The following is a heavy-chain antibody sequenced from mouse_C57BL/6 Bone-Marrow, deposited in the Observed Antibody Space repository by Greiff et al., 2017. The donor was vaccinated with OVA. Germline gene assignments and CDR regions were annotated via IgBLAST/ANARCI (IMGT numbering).Heavy chain of an antibody. CDR1: GYTFTSYW. V-gene: IGHV1-55*01. CDR3: ARKRLRRWDAMDY. J-gene: IGHJ4*01. CDR2: IYPGSGST. Sequence: QVQLQQPGAELVKPGASVKMSCKASGYTFTSYWITWVKQRPGQGLEWIGDIYPGSGSTNYNEKFKSKATLTVDKASSTAYMQLSSLTSEDSAVYCCARKRLRRWDAMDYWGQGTSVTVSS. D-gene: IGHD2-4*01.